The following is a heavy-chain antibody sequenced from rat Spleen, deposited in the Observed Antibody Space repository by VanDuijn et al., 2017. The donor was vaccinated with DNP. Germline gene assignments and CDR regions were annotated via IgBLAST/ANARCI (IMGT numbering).Heavy chain of an antibody. J-gene: IGHJ2*01. CDR2: IIFDGNST. CDR3: ATQDYGFHYFDY. D-gene: IGHD1-6*01. Sequence: EVQLVESGGGLVQPGRSMKLSCAASGFTFSNYYMAWVRQAPKKGLEWVATIIFDGNSTYYGDSVKGRFTISRDDAESTLYLQMDSLRSEDTATYYCATQDYGFHYFDYWGQGVMVTVSS. V-gene: IGHV5-22*01. CDR1: GFTFSNYY.